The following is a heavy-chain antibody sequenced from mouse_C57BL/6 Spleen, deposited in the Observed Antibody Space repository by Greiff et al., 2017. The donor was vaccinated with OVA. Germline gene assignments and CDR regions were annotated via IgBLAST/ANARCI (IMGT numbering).Heavy chain of an antibody. D-gene: IGHD2-4*01. Sequence: VQRVESGAELVKPGASVKMSCKASGYTFTTYPIEWMKQNHGKSLEWIGNFHPYNDDTKYNEKFKGKATLTVEKSSSTVYLELSRLTSDDSAVYYCARGGEYDYPYYYAMDYWGQGTSVTVSS. V-gene: IGHV1-47*01. CDR1: GYTFTTYP. J-gene: IGHJ4*01. CDR3: ARGGEYDYPYYYAMDY. CDR2: FHPYNDDT.